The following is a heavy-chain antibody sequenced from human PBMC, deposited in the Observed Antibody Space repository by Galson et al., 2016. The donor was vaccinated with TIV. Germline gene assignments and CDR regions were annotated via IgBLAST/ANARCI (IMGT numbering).Heavy chain of an antibody. Sequence: LTCGVYGGSVSGYYWGWFRQPPGKGLEWIGEINHFRSSNYNPSLKSRLTISIDTPKKQFSLSLRSVTAADTAVYYCANAWVGGSGRFFGMDVWGQGTTVTVSS. CDR1: GGSVSGYY. CDR2: INHFRSS. CDR3: ANAWVGGSGRFFGMDV. V-gene: IGHV4-34*01. J-gene: IGHJ6*02. D-gene: IGHD3-10*01.